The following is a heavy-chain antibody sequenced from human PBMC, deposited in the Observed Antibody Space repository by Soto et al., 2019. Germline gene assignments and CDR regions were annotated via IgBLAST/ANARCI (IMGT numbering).Heavy chain of an antibody. D-gene: IGHD3-16*01. CDR1: GYTFTSYG. V-gene: IGHV1-18*01. Sequence: QVHLVQSGAEVKKPGASVKVSCKASGYTFTSYGITWVRQAPGQGLEWMGWISAHNGNTDYAQTLQGRIIVTRDTSPSTAYMGGRRVMSDDTGVYYWARGREGEYCGQGALVTVSS. CDR3: ARGREGEY. J-gene: IGHJ4*02. CDR2: ISAHNGNT.